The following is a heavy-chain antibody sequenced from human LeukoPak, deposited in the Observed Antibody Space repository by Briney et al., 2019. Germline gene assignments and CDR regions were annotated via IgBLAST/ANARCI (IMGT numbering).Heavy chain of an antibody. CDR2: ISYDGSNK. Sequence: GGSLRLSCAASGFTFSSHAMHWVRQAPGKGLEWVAVISYDGSNKYYADSVKGRFTISRDNSKNTLYLQMNSLRAEDTAVYYCARDQEGYSMDVWGQGTTVTVSS. J-gene: IGHJ6*02. V-gene: IGHV3-30-3*01. CDR3: ARDQEGYSMDV. CDR1: GFTFSSHA.